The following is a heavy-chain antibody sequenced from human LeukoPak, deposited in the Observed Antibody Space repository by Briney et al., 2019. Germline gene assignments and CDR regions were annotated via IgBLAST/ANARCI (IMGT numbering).Heavy chain of an antibody. CDR3: ARGTVLLWFGEFYY. D-gene: IGHD3-10*01. CDR2: INPSGGTT. CDR1: GYTFTSYH. J-gene: IGHJ4*02. V-gene: IGHV1-46*01. Sequence: ASVKVSCKASGYTFTSYHMHWVRQAPGQGLEWMGIINPSGGTTNYAQKFRGRVTMTTDTSTSTAYMELRSLRSDDTAVYYCARGTVLLWFGEFYYWGQGTLVTVSS.